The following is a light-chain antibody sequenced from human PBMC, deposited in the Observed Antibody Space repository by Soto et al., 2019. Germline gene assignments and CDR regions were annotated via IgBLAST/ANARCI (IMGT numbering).Light chain of an antibody. Sequence: DIQMTQSPSTLSASVGDGVTIXXRASQTISSWLAWYQQKPGKAPKXLIYKASTLKSGVPSRFSGSGSGTEFTLTISSLQPDDFATYYCQHYNSYSEAFGQGTKVDIK. CDR3: QHYNSYSEA. V-gene: IGKV1-5*03. J-gene: IGKJ1*01. CDR1: QTISSW. CDR2: KAS.